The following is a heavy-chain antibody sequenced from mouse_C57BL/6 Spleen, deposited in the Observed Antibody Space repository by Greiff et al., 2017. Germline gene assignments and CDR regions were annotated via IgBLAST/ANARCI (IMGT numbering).Heavy chain of an antibody. CDR2: IWRGGST. J-gene: IGHJ3*01. CDR1: GFSLPSYG. D-gene: IGHD2-4*01. V-gene: IGHV2-5*01. Sequence: VQLQPSGPCLVQPSQSLSITCPVSGFSLPSYGVPWVRQFPGQVLEWLGGIWRGGSTDYNAAFMSILSITKDNAKRQVFFKMNSLQADDTAIYYCAKSGGYDYDGSFAYWGQGTLVTVSA. CDR3: AKSGGYDYDGSFAY.